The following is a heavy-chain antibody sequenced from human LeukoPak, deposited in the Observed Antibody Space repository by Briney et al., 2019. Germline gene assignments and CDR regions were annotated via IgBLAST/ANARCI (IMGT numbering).Heavy chain of an antibody. CDR3: AREGYSPRDGYNFNFDY. Sequence: GGSLRLSCAASGFTFSTYAMTWVRQAPGKGLEWVSSITGSGDGTSAADSVTGRFSISRDNAKNSLYLQMNSLRAEDTAVYYCAREGYSPRDGYNFNFDYWGQGTLVTVSS. V-gene: IGHV3-23*01. CDR1: GFTFSTYA. D-gene: IGHD5-24*01. CDR2: ITGSGDGT. J-gene: IGHJ4*02.